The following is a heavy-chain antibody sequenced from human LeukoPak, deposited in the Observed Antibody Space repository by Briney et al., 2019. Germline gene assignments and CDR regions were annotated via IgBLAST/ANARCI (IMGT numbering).Heavy chain of an antibody. J-gene: IGHJ6*03. CDR2: IYSGGST. Sequence: GGSLRLSCAASGFVVSSNYMTWVRQAPGKGLEWVSVIYSGGSTYDADSVKGRFTISRDNSKNTVYLQMNSLRAEDTAVCYCARVLGYDSIGYHSDYMDVWGKGTTVTVSS. CDR3: ARVLGYDSIGYHSDYMDV. CDR1: GFVVSSNY. V-gene: IGHV3-53*01. D-gene: IGHD3-22*01.